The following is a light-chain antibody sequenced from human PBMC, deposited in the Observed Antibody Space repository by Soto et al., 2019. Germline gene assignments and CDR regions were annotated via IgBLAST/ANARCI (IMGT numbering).Light chain of an antibody. V-gene: IGKV1-33*01. J-gene: IGKJ2*03. Sequence: DIQMTQSPSSLSASVGDRVTITCQASQDIKKFLSWFQQKPGKAPKLLIYDASNLQTGVPPRFGGSGSGTDFTFTITSLQPEDIGTYFCQQYDNLPYSFGQGTKLEIK. CDR1: QDIKKF. CDR2: DAS. CDR3: QQYDNLPYS.